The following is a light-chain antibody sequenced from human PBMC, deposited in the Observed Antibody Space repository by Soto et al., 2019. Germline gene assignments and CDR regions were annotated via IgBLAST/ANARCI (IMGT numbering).Light chain of an antibody. CDR2: EVN. Sequence: QSALTQPPSASGSPGQSVTISCTGTSSDVGGYDYVSWYQQHPGKAPKLIIYEVNKRPSGVPDRFSGSKSGNTASLTVSGLQAEDEADYYCSSYARSNHVIFGGGTKVTVL. CDR3: SSYARSNHVI. CDR1: SSDVGGYDY. J-gene: IGLJ2*01. V-gene: IGLV2-8*01.